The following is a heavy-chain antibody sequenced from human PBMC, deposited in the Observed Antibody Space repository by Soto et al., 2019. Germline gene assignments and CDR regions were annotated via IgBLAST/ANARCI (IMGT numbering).Heavy chain of an antibody. D-gene: IGHD3-3*01. V-gene: IGHV1-69*06. CDR2: IIPILGTA. CDR1: GGTFSSYA. Sequence: SVKVSCKASGGTFSSYAISWVRQAPGQGLEWMGGIIPILGTANYAQKFQGRVTITADKSTSTAYMELSSLRSEDTAVYYCARQLFWSGYYTGYYYCGMDVWGQGTTVTVSS. J-gene: IGHJ6*02. CDR3: ARQLFWSGYYTGYYYCGMDV.